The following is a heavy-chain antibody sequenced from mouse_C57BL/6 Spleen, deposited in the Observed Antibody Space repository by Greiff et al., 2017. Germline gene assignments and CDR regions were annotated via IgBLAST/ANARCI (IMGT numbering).Heavy chain of an antibody. J-gene: IGHJ3*01. D-gene: IGHD4-1*01. CDR2: IWSGGST. Sequence: VKVVESGPGLVQPSQSLSITCTVSGFSLTSYGVHWVRQSPGKGLEWLGVIWSGGSTDYNAAFISRLSISKDNSKSQVFFKMNSLQADDTAIYYCAPQDWDGFAYWGQGTLVTVSA. CDR1: GFSLTSYG. CDR3: APQDWDGFAY. V-gene: IGHV2-2*01.